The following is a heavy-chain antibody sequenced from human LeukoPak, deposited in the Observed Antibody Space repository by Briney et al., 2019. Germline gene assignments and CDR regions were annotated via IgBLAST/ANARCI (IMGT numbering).Heavy chain of an antibody. J-gene: IGHJ6*03. V-gene: IGHV3-11*01. D-gene: IGHD3-3*01. CDR3: ARDSRDDFWSGYYSGYYYYYMDV. Sequence: GGSLTLSCEASGFSFSESYMSWIRQAPGKGLQWVAYISGSGSSIYYADSVRGRFTVSRDNARNSLYLHMNSLKADDTAVYYCARDSRDDFWSGYYSGYYYYYMDVWGKGTTVTVSS. CDR2: ISGSGSSI. CDR1: GFSFSESY.